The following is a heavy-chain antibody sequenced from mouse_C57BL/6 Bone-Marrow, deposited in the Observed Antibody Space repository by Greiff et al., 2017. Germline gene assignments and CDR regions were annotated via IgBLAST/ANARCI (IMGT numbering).Heavy chain of an antibody. J-gene: IGHJ2*01. D-gene: IGHD1-1*01. V-gene: IGHV1-26*01. CDR1: GYTFTDYY. Sequence: VQLQQSGPELVKPGASVKISCKASGYTFTDYYMNWVKQSHGKSLEWIGDINPNNGGTSYNQKFKGKATLTVDKSSSTAYMVLRSLTSEASAVYYCARITTVVASNYWGQGTTLTVSS. CDR2: INPNNGGT. CDR3: ARITTVVASNY.